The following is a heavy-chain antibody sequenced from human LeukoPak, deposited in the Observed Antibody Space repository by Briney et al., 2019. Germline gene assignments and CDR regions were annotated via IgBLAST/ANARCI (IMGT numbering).Heavy chain of an antibody. Sequence: GRSLRLSCAASGFTFNNYAMSWVRQAPGKGLEWVSAISGNGGSIYYADSVKGRFTISRDNSKNTLYLQMNSLRAEDTAVYYCAKGAAPEGWGQGTLVTVSS. CDR1: GFTFNNYA. J-gene: IGHJ4*02. V-gene: IGHV3-23*01. CDR3: AKGAAPEG. D-gene: IGHD1-26*01. CDR2: ISGNGGSI.